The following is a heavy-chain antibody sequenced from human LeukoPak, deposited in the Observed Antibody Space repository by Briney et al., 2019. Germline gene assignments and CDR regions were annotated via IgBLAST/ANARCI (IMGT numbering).Heavy chain of an antibody. CDR1: GFTFSTYG. CDR2: ISHHGSNK. CDR3: AKDFGIQLWSTRGVIDI. V-gene: IGHV3-30*18. J-gene: IGHJ3*02. Sequence: GRSLRLSCVASGFTFSTYGMNWVRQAPGKGLEWVAVISHHGSNKFYGDSVEGRFTISRDNSNNMVYLQMNGLRAEDTAVYYCAKDFGIQLWSTRGVIDIWGQGTMVTVSS. D-gene: IGHD5-18*01.